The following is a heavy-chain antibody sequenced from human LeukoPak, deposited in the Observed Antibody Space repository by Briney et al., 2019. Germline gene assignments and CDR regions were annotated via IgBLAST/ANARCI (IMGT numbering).Heavy chain of an antibody. CDR1: GGSISSYY. CDR2: IYYSGST. D-gene: IGHD6-13*01. Sequence: SETLSLTCTVSGGSISSYYWSWIRQPPGKELNWIGYIYYSGSTNYNPSLKSRVTISVDTSKNQFSLKLSSVTAADTAVYYCARGLYSSSWYGIWGQGTMVTVSS. J-gene: IGHJ3*02. CDR3: ARGLYSSSWYGI. V-gene: IGHV4-59*01.